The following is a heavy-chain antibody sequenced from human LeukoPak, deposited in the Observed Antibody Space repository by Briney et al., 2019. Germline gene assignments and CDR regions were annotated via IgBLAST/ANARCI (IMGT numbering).Heavy chain of an antibody. CDR1: GFIFSSYG. CDR3: ARDPYFFDNFSSYD. J-gene: IGHJ4*02. V-gene: IGHV3-30*02. Sequence: PGGSLRLSCAASGFIFSSYGMHWVRQAPGKGLEWVAFIRYDGSNTYYADSVKGRFTISRDNAKNSLFLQMSSLRVEDTAVYYCARDPYFFDNFSSYDWGQGTLVTVSS. CDR2: IRYDGSNT. D-gene: IGHD3-22*01.